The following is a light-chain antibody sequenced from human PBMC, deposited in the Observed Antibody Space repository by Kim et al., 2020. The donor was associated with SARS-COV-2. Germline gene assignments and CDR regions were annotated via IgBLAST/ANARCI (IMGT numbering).Light chain of an antibody. CDR3: AAWDDRLSGRV. Sequence: QSVLTQPPSASGTPGQRVIISCSGSSSNIENNFVYWYQQIPGTAPKVLIYRSNERPSGVPDRFSGSKSGTSASLAISGLRSEDEADYYCAAWDDRLSGRVFGGGTKLTVL. CDR1: SSNIENNF. V-gene: IGLV1-47*01. CDR2: RSN. J-gene: IGLJ3*02.